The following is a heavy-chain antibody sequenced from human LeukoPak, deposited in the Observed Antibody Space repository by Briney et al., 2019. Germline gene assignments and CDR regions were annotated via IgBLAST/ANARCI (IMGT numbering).Heavy chain of an antibody. Sequence: PGGSLRLSCAASGFTFSRYSMNWVRQSPGKGLEWVSSISSSSSYIYYADSLKGRFTISRDNAKNSLYLQMNSLRAEDTAVYYCARDPDALYYDILTGYYDYWGQGTLVTVSS. D-gene: IGHD3-9*01. CDR1: GFTFSRYS. V-gene: IGHV3-21*01. J-gene: IGHJ4*02. CDR3: ARDPDALYYDILTGYYDY. CDR2: ISSSSSYI.